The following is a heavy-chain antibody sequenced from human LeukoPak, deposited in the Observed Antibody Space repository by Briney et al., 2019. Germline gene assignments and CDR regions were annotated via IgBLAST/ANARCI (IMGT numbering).Heavy chain of an antibody. J-gene: IGHJ4*02. V-gene: IGHV3-23*01. Sequence: GGSLRLSCAASGFTFSSFGMHWVRQAPGKGLEWVSAISGSGGSTYYADSVKGRFTISRDNSKNTLYLQMNSLRAEDTAVYYCAKDPPSVTTFDYWGQGTLVTVSS. CDR3: AKDPPSVTTFDY. CDR2: ISGSGGST. D-gene: IGHD4-17*01. CDR1: GFTFSSFG.